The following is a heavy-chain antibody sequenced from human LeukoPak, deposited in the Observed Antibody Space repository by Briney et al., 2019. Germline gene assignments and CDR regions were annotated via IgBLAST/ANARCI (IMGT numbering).Heavy chain of an antibody. CDR1: GGSISSGDYY. CDR3: ARGDIVVVPAAMKPSGMDV. CDR2: IYYSGST. V-gene: IGHV4-30-4*01. J-gene: IGHJ6*02. D-gene: IGHD2-2*01. Sequence: SETLSLTCTVSGGSISSGDYYWSWIRQPPGKGLEWIGYIYYSGSTYYNPSLKSRVTISVDTSKNQFSLKLSSVTAADTAVYYCARGDIVVVPAAMKPSGMDVWGQGTTVTASS.